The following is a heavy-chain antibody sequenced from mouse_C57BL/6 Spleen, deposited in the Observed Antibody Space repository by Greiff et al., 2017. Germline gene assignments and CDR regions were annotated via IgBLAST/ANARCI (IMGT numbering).Heavy chain of an antibody. D-gene: IGHD1-1*01. CDR2: ISSGGSYT. Sequence: EVMLVESGGDLVKPGGSLKLSCAASGFTFSSYGMSWVRQTPDKRLEWVATISSGGSYTYYPDSVKGRFTISRDNAKNTLYLQMSSLKSEDTAMYYCARQRGLRYPNYYAMDYWGQGTSVTVSS. CDR1: GFTFSSYG. V-gene: IGHV5-6*01. J-gene: IGHJ4*01. CDR3: ARQRGLRYPNYYAMDY.